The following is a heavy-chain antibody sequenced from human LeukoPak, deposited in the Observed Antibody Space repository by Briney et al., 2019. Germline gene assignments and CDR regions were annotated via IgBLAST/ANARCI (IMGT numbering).Heavy chain of an antibody. Sequence: GGSLRLSCEASGFTFTNAWMNWVRQAPGKGLEWVASISGRGAYIYYADSVKGRFTISRDNAKNSLSLRMNSLRAEDTAIYYCASRFLEWTYYFQYWGRGALVTVSS. CDR2: ISGRGAYI. J-gene: IGHJ4*02. V-gene: IGHV3-21*01. D-gene: IGHD3-3*01. CDR3: ASRFLEWTYYFQY. CDR1: GFTFTNAW.